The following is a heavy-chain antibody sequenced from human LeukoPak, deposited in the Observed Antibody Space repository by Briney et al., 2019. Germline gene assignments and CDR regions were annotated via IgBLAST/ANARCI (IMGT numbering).Heavy chain of an antibody. CDR2: IRGTGTST. Sequence: GGSLRLSCVDSGFSFNNYAMTWVRQAPGKGLEWVSAIRGTGTSTYYADSVKGRFTISRDNSKNTLYLQMNSLRAEDTAVYYCAKVTYGSGTYGAFDYWGQGTLVTVSS. V-gene: IGHV3-23*01. J-gene: IGHJ4*02. D-gene: IGHD3-10*01. CDR3: AKVTYGSGTYGAFDY. CDR1: GFSFNNYA.